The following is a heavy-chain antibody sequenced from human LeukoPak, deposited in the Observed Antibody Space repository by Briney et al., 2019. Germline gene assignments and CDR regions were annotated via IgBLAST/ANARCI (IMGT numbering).Heavy chain of an antibody. Sequence: GGSLRLSCAASGFTFSVSVMHWVRQAPGKGLEYVSVISSNGGSTIYANSVKGRFTIPRDNSKNTLYLQMGSLRAEDMAVYYCARDLSGGGLDYWGQGTLVTVSS. CDR2: ISSNGGST. J-gene: IGHJ4*02. CDR3: ARDLSGGGLDY. D-gene: IGHD3-10*01. V-gene: IGHV3-64*01. CDR1: GFTFSVSV.